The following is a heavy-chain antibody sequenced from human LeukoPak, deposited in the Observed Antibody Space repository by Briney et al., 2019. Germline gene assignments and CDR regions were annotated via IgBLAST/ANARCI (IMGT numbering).Heavy chain of an antibody. CDR3: AREDEMATIPFDY. Sequence: SVKVSCKASGGTFSSYAISWVRQAPGQGLEWMGRIIPIFAIANYAQKFQGRVTITADKSTSTAYMELSSLRSEDTAVYYCAREDEMATIPFDYWGQGTLVTVSP. J-gene: IGHJ4*02. CDR1: GGTFSSYA. V-gene: IGHV1-69*04. CDR2: IIPIFAIA. D-gene: IGHD5-24*01.